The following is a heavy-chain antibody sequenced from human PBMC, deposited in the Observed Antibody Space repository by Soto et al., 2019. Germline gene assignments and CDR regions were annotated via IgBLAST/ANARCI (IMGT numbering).Heavy chain of an antibody. CDR1: GFTFSSYG. CDR3: ARDRADGDSVAEHFDY. CDR2: IWYDGSNK. V-gene: IGHV3-33*01. D-gene: IGHD4-17*01. J-gene: IGHJ4*02. Sequence: GGSLRLSCAASGFTFSSYGMHWVRQAPGKGLEWVAVIWYDGSNKYYADSVKGRFTISRDNSKNTLYLQMNSLRAEDTAVYYCARDRADGDSVAEHFDYWGQGTLVTVSS.